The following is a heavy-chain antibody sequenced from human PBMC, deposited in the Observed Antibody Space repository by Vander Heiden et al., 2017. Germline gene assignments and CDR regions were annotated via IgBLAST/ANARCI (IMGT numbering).Heavy chain of an antibody. CDR2: IKQDGSEK. Sequence: VQLVESGGGLVQPGGPLTLSCAASGFTFSCYWMSWVRQAPGKGLEWVANIKQDGSEKKYVDSVKGRFTISRDNAKNSLYLQMNSLRAEDTAVYYCATRGYYDSSGSYFDAFDIWGQGTMVTVSS. CDR1: GFTFSCYW. V-gene: IGHV3-7*01. CDR3: ATRGYYDSSGSYFDAFDI. J-gene: IGHJ3*02. D-gene: IGHD3-22*01.